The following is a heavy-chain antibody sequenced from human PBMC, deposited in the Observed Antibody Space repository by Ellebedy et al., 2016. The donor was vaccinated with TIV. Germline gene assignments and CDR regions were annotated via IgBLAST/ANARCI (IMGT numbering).Heavy chain of an antibody. CDR1: EFTFSTYW. J-gene: IGHJ4*02. D-gene: IGHD3-10*01. Sequence: GESLKISCAASEFTFSTYWMNWVRQAPGKGLEWVATIKQDGSEKYYADSVKGRFTITRDNAENSLYLQMNSLRAEDTAVYYCATERGAYSGSGQAFAYWGQGTLVTVSS. CDR2: IKQDGSEK. V-gene: IGHV3-7*01. CDR3: ATERGAYSGSGQAFAY.